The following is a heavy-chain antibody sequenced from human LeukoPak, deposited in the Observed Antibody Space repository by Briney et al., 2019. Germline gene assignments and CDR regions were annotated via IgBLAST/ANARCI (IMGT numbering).Heavy chain of an antibody. D-gene: IGHD3-3*01. CDR2: IYTSGST. Sequence: SETLSLTCTVSGGSISSYYWSWIRQPAGKGLEWIGRIYTSGSTNYNPSLKSRVTMSVDTSKDQFSLRLSSVTAADTAVYYCARERTGITIFGVVDYWGQGTLVTVSS. CDR1: GGSISSYY. CDR3: ARERTGITIFGVVDY. J-gene: IGHJ4*02. V-gene: IGHV4-4*07.